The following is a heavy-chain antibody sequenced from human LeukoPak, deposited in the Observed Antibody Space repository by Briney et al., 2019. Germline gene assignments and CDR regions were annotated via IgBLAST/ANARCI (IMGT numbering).Heavy chain of an antibody. CDR3: ARAQGIQLWPWDY. CDR1: GGTFSSYA. V-gene: IGHV1-69*13. J-gene: IGHJ4*02. D-gene: IGHD5-18*01. Sequence: ASVKVSCKASGGTFSSYAISWVRQAPGQGLEWMGGIIPIFGTANYAQKFQGRVTITADESASTAYMELSSLRSEDTAVYYCARAQGIQLWPWDYWGQGTLVTVSS. CDR2: IIPIFGTA.